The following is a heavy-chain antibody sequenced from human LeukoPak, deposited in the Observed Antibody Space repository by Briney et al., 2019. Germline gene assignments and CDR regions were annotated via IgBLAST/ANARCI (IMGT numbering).Heavy chain of an antibody. CDR2: INPNSGGT. CDR3: ASRGYAPGPNYYYGMDV. D-gene: IGHD5-12*01. V-gene: IGHV1-2*02. CDR1: GYTFTGYY. J-gene: IGHJ6*02. Sequence: ASVKVSCKASGYTFTGYYMHWVRQAPGQGLEWMGWINPNSGGTNYAQKFQGRVTMTRDTSISTAYMELSRLRSDDTAVYYCASRGYAPGPNYYYGMDVWGRGTTVTVSS.